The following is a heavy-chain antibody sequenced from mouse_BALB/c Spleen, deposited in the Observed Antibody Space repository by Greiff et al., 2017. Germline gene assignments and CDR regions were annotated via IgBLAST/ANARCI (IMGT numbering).Heavy chain of an antibody. CDR3: ARSNYYGSSYSYAMDY. J-gene: IGHJ4*01. Sequence: EVKLQESGAELVKPGASVKLSCTASGFNIKDTYMHWVKQRPEQGLEWIGRIDPANGNTKYDPKFQGKATITADTSSNTAYLQLSSLTSEDTTVYYCARSNYYGSSYSYAMDYWGQGTSVTVSS. V-gene: IGHV14-3*02. CDR1: GFNIKDTY. D-gene: IGHD1-1*01. CDR2: IDPANGNT.